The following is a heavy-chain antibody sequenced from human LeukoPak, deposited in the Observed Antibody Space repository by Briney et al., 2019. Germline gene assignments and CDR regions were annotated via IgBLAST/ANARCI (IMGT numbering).Heavy chain of an antibody. CDR2: IYPDDSDT. D-gene: IGHD2-15*01. CDR3: VRQGAIGGSSLDY. V-gene: IGHV5-51*01. CDR1: AYSFHNYW. Sequence: GESLKISCRGSAYSFHNYWIGWVRQMPGKGLEWMGIIYPDDSDTKYSPSFQGQVTISVDKSISTAYLQWTSLRASDTAMYYCVRQGAIGGSSLDYWGQGTLVTVSS. J-gene: IGHJ4*02.